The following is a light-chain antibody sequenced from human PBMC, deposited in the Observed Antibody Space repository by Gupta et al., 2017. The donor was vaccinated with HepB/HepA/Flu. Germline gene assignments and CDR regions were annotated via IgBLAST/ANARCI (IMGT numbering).Light chain of an antibody. CDR3: QQDNNWPQT. CDR2: GAS. V-gene: IGKV3-15*01. Sequence: EIVLTHSPATLSVSPGERATLSCRASQRLSNNLAWYQQRPGQAPRLLIYGASTRATGIPASFSGSGSGTEFTLTISSLQSEDFAVYYCQQDNNWPQTFGQGTKVEIK. CDR1: QRLSNN. J-gene: IGKJ1*01.